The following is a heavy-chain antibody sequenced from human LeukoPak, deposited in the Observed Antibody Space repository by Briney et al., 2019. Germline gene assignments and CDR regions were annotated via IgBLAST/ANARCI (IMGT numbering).Heavy chain of an antibody. Sequence: SVKVSCKAFGGSFSSEAISWVRQAPGQGLEWMGGIIPIFGTAKYAQKFQGRVTITTDESTSTAYMEVSSLRSEDTAVYYCGRKAGDCGGGSCYSIDYWGQGTLVTVSS. CDR1: GGSFSSEA. V-gene: IGHV1-69*05. CDR2: IIPIFGTA. D-gene: IGHD2-15*01. J-gene: IGHJ4*02. CDR3: GRKAGDCGGGSCYSIDY.